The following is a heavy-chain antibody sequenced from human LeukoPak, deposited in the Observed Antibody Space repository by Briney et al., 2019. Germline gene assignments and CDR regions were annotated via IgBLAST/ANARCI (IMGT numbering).Heavy chain of an antibody. D-gene: IGHD3-9*01. CDR2: INPNSGGT. V-gene: IGHV1-2*02. CDR3: ARGILTGYYSEDY. Sequence: ASVKVSCKASGYTFTGYYMHWVRQAPGQGLEWMGWINPNSGGTNYAQKLQGRVTMTTDTSTSTAYMELRSLRSDDTAVYYCARGILTGYYSEDYWGQGTLVTVSS. CDR1: GYTFTGYY. J-gene: IGHJ4*02.